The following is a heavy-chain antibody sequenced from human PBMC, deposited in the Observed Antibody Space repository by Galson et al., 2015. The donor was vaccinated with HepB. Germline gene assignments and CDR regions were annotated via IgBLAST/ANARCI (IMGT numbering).Heavy chain of an antibody. J-gene: IGHJ3*02. CDR2: ISAYNGNT. CDR1: GYTFTSYG. V-gene: IGHV1-18*04. D-gene: IGHD3-22*01. CDR3: ARDYDSSGQTENAFDI. Sequence: SVKVSCKASGYTFTSYGISWVRQAPGQGLEWMGWISAYNGNTNYAQKLQGRVTMTTDTSTSTAYMELRSLRSDDTAVYYCARDYDSSGQTENAFDIWGQGTMVTVSS.